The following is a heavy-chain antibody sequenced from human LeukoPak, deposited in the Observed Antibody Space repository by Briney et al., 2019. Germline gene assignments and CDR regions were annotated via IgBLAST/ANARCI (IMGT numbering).Heavy chain of an antibody. J-gene: IGHJ4*02. CDR3: ARDLYYDSSGHGYYLPFFDY. CDR1: GFTFSRYT. CDR2: ISSSGSTK. D-gene: IGHD3-22*01. V-gene: IGHV3-48*04. Sequence: GGSLRLSCAASGFTFSRYTMNWVRQAPGKGLEWVSYISSSGSTKYYAESVKGRFTISRDNAKNSLYLQMNSLRAEDTAVYYCARDLYYDSSGHGYYLPFFDYWGQGTLVTVSS.